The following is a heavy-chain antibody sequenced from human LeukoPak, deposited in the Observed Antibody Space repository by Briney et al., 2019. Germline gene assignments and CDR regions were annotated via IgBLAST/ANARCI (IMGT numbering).Heavy chain of an antibody. Sequence: SETLSLTCTVSGGSISSYYWSWIRHPPGKGLEWIGYISYSGSTNYNPSLKSRVTISLDTSKNQFSLKLSSVTAADTAVYYCARAGDDFWRVRKYFDYWGQGALVTVSS. CDR1: GGSISSYY. CDR2: ISYSGST. D-gene: IGHD3-3*01. CDR3: ARAGDDFWRVRKYFDY. J-gene: IGHJ4*02. V-gene: IGHV4-59*01.